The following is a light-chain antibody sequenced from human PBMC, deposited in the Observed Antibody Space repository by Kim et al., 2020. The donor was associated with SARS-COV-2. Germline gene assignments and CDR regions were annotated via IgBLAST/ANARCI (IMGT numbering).Light chain of an antibody. Sequence: GSPGQSVTISCSGTSDDIGAYNYVSWYQLHPGKAPKLLIDDVYKRPSGVPDRFSGFKSGNTASLTVSGLQAEDEAEYYCCSFAVKFGEGTQLTVL. CDR1: SDDIGAYNY. V-gene: IGLV2-11*01. CDR3: CSFAVK. J-gene: IGLJ2*01. CDR2: DVY.